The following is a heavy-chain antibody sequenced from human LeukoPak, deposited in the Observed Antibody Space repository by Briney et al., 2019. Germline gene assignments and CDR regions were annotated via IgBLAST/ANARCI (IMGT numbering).Heavy chain of an antibody. J-gene: IGHJ6*03. V-gene: IGHV4-39*07. Sequence: SETLSLTCTVSGGSISSSSYYWGWIRQPPGKGLEWIGSIYYSGSTYYNPSLKSRVTISVDTSKNQFSLKLSSVTAADTAVYYCARGNGDYGGYYYYYYMDVWGKGTTVTVSS. D-gene: IGHD4-23*01. CDR1: GGSISSSSYY. CDR3: ARGNGDYGGYYYYYYMDV. CDR2: IYYSGST.